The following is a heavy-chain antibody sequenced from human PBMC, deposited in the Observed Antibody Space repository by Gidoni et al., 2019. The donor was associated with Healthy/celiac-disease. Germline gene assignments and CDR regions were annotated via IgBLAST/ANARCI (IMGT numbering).Heavy chain of an antibody. V-gene: IGHV4-39*01. J-gene: IGHJ6*02. D-gene: IGHD1-7*01. CDR2: IYYSGST. CDR1: GGSISSSSYY. CDR3: ARHTGDNWNWYYYYGMDV. Sequence: QLQLQESGPGLVKPSETLSLTCTVSGGSISSSSYYWGWIRQPPGKGLEWIGSIYYSGSTYYNPSLKSRVTISVDTSKNQFSLKLSSVTAADTAVYYCARHTGDNWNWYYYYGMDVWGQGTTVTVSS.